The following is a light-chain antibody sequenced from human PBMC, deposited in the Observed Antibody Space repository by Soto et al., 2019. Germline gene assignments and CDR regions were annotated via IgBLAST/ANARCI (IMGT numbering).Light chain of an antibody. J-gene: IGLJ1*01. CDR3: SSYSISTAYL. CDR2: EVN. Sequence: QSVLTQPASVSGSPGQSITISCTGTSSDVGGYDYVSWYQLHPGKAPKLMVFEVNNRPSGVSYRFSGSKSGNTASLTISGLQAEDEADSFCSSYSISTAYLFGTGIKVPX. CDR1: SSDVGGYDY. V-gene: IGLV2-14*01.